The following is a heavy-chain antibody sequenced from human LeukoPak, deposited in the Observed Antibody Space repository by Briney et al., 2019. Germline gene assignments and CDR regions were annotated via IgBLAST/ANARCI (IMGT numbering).Heavy chain of an antibody. D-gene: IGHD5-24*01. CDR1: GFTFSSYW. V-gene: IGHV3-74*01. J-gene: IGHJ4*02. CDR3: VRDNAYKFDY. CDR2: INTFGTTA. Sequence: PGGSLRLSCAVSGFTFSSYWMNWVRQVPEKGLVWVSHINTFGTTATYADSVKGRFTISRDNANNTLYLQMNSLRVEDTAVYYCVRDNAYKFDYWGQGTLVTVSS.